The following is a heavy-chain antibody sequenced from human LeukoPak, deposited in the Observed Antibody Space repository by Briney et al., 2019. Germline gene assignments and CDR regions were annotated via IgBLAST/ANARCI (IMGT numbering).Heavy chain of an antibody. CDR1: GYTFTNYG. CDR3: ARDPATEVAGTSTFDY. Sequence: ASVKVSCKASGYTFTNYGISWVRQAPGQGLEWMGWISIYNGHTNYAQKLQGRVTMTTDTSTSTAYMELRSLRSDDTAVYYCARDPATEVAGTSTFDYWGQGTLVTVSS. D-gene: IGHD6-19*01. J-gene: IGHJ4*02. V-gene: IGHV1-18*01. CDR2: ISIYNGHT.